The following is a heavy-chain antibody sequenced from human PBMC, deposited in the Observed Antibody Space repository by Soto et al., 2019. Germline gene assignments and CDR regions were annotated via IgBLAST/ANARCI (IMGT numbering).Heavy chain of an antibody. CDR2: IYYSGST. CDR3: ARLNYDFWSGYPYFDY. Sequence: QVQLQESGPGLVKPSETLSLTCTVSGGSISSYYWSWIRQPPGKGLEWIGYIYYSGSTNYNPSLKSRVTISVDTSKNQFSLKLSSVTAADTAVYYCARLNYDFWSGYPYFDYWGQGTLVTVSS. V-gene: IGHV4-59*08. J-gene: IGHJ4*02. D-gene: IGHD3-3*01. CDR1: GGSISSYY.